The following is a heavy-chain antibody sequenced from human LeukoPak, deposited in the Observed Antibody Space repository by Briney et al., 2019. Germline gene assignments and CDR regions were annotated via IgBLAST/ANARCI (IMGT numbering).Heavy chain of an antibody. CDR3: ARQASALKYYFNYMDV. D-gene: IGHD6-19*01. Sequence: PGGSLRLSCAASGFTFSNSATHWVRQAPGKGLEWVALISSEGKDRYYIESVKGRFIISRDNSKNAVDLQMNSLRPEDTAVYFCARQASALKYYFNYMDVSGKGTTVIVSS. CDR2: ISSEGKDR. V-gene: IGHV3-30*10. J-gene: IGHJ6*03. CDR1: GFTFSNSA.